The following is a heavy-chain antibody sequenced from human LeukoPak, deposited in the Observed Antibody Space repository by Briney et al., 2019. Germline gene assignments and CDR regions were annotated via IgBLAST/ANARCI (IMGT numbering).Heavy chain of an antibody. J-gene: IGHJ4*02. Sequence: GGSLRLSCAASGFTFRSYSMNWVRQAPGKGLEWVSSISGDSSASSYMYYADSVKGRFTISRDNAKNSLYLQMNSPRAEDTAVYYCARALGYSRAQSDYWGQGTLVTVSS. CDR1: GFTFRSYS. D-gene: IGHD6-13*01. V-gene: IGHV3-21*01. CDR3: ARALGYSRAQSDY. CDR2: ISGDSSASSYM.